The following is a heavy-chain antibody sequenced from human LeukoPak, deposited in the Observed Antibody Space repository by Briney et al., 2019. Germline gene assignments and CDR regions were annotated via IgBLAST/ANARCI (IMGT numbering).Heavy chain of an antibody. J-gene: IGHJ4*02. V-gene: IGHV1-2*02. D-gene: IGHD2-2*01. CDR1: EYTFTGYY. CDR2: INPNSGGT. CDR3: ARDEETSSTSCLGDY. Sequence: ASVKVSCKSSEYTFTGYYIHWVRQAPGQGLEWMGWINPNSGGTSYAQKFQGRVTMTRDTSTSTVYMELSSLRSEDTAVYYCARDEETSSTSCLGDYWGQGTLVTVSS.